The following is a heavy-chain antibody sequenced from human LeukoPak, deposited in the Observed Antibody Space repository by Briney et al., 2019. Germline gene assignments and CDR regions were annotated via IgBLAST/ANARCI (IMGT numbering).Heavy chain of an antibody. V-gene: IGHV4-59*08. CDR2: IYYTGST. CDR1: GGPITSYY. J-gene: IGHJ4*02. Sequence: SETLSLTCNVSGGPITSYYWNWIRQPPGKGLEWIGYIYYTGSTNSNPSLKSRLTISLDTSKKQFSLKLSSVTAADTAIYYCASPYFYDGNRYFDYWGQGALVTVSS. CDR3: ASPYFYDGNRYFDY. D-gene: IGHD3-22*01.